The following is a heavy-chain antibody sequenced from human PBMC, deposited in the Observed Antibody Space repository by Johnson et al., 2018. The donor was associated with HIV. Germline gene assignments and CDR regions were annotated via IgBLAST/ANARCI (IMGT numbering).Heavy chain of an antibody. D-gene: IGHD1-26*01. J-gene: IGHJ3*02. CDR2: ISWNSGSI. V-gene: IGHV3-9*01. Sequence: VQLVESGGGLVQPGRSLRLSCAASGFTFDDYAMHWVRQAPGKGLEWVSGISWNSGSIGYADSVKGRFTISRDNAKNSLYLQMNSLRAEDTALYYCARVSYSGTYWAFDIWGQGTMVTVSS. CDR3: ARVSYSGTYWAFDI. CDR1: GFTFDDYA.